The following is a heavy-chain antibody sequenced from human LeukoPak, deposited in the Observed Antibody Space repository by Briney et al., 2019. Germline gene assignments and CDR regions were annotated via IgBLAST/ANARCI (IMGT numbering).Heavy chain of an antibody. V-gene: IGHV3-11*05. Sequence: GGSLRLSCAASGFTFSDYYMSWIRQAPGKGLEWVSYISSGSTYTNYADSVKGRFTISRDNAKNSLYLQMNSLRAEDTAVYFCAKVKWKLIGYFDYWGQGTLVTVSS. CDR3: AKVKWKLIGYFDY. CDR2: ISSGSTYT. CDR1: GFTFSDYY. D-gene: IGHD1-20*01. J-gene: IGHJ4*02.